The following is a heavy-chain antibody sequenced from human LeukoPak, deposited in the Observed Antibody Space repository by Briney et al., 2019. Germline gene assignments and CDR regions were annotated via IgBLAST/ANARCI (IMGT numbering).Heavy chain of an antibody. CDR3: ARDGTHSSGWYYAFDI. CDR2: IYYSGST. Sequence: SETLSLTCTVSGGSISSSSYYWGWIRQPPGKGLEWIGSIYYSGSTYYNPSLKSRVTISVDTSKNQFSLKLSSVTAADTAVYYCARDGTHSSGWYYAFDIWGQGTMVTVSS. D-gene: IGHD6-19*01. CDR1: GGSISSSSYY. J-gene: IGHJ3*02. V-gene: IGHV4-39*07.